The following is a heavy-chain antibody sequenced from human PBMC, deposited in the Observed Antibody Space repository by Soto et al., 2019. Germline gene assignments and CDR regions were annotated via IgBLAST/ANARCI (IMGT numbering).Heavy chain of an antibody. CDR1: GGSFSGYY. V-gene: IGHV4-34*01. Sequence: KTSETLSLTCAVYGGSFSGYYWSWIRQPPGKGLEWIGEINHSGSTNYNPSLKSRVTISVDTSKNQFSLKLGSVTAADTAVYYCARDARPYGDYVWMAQTFNWFDPWGQGTLVTVSS. CDR2: INHSGST. D-gene: IGHD4-17*01. J-gene: IGHJ5*02. CDR3: ARDARPYGDYVWMAQTFNWFDP.